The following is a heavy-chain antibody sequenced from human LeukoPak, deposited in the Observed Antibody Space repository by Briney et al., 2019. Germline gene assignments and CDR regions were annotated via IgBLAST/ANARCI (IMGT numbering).Heavy chain of an antibody. Sequence: PGGSLRLSCAASGFTVSSNYMSWVRQAPGKGLEWVSVIYSGGSTYYADSVKGRFTISRDNSKNTLYLQMNGLRAEDTAVYYCARETISSGWYGGNWFDPWGQGTLVTVSS. CDR1: GFTVSSNY. CDR2: IYSGGST. D-gene: IGHD6-19*01. V-gene: IGHV3-66*01. J-gene: IGHJ5*02. CDR3: ARETISSGWYGGNWFDP.